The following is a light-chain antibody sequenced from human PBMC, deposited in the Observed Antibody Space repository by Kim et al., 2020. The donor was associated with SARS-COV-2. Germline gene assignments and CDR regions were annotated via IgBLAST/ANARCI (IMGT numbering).Light chain of an antibody. CDR2: GNN. J-gene: IGLJ2*01. V-gene: IGLV3-19*01. CDR3: NSRDSGGNHVV. CDR1: SLRSYY. Sequence: ALGQTVRITCRGDSLRSYYAGWYHQRPGQAPVLVIYGNNIRPSGFPDRFSGSSSGNTASLTITGAQAEDEADYYCNSRDSGGNHVVFGGGTQLTVL.